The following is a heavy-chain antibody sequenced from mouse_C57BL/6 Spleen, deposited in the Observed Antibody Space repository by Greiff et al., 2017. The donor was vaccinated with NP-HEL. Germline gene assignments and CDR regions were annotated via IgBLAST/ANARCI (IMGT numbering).Heavy chain of an antibody. J-gene: IGHJ1*03. Sequence: EVQRVESGPGLVKPSQSLSLTCSVTGYSITSGYYWNWIRQFPGNKLEWMGYISYDGSNNYNPSLKNRISITRDTSKNQFFLKLNSVTTEDTATYYCARAYDGDWYFDVWGTGTTVAVSS. CDR3: ARAYDGDWYFDV. D-gene: IGHD2-12*01. V-gene: IGHV3-6*01. CDR1: GYSITSGYY. CDR2: ISYDGSN.